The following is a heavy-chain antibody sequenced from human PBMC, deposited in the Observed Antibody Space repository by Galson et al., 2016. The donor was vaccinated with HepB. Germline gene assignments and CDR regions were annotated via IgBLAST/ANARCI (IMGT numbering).Heavy chain of an antibody. D-gene: IGHD3-22*01. J-gene: IGHJ4*02. V-gene: IGHV2-5*02. CDR2: MYWDDDK. CDR1: GFSLTTTGVG. CDR3: AHRPPTYYYDDSGHQVFDY. Sequence: PALVKPPQTLTLTCTFSGFSLTTTGVGVGWIRQPPGKALEWLALMYWDDDKRYSPSLKSRLTITKDTSKNQVVLTMTNMDPVDTATYYCAHRPPTYYYDDSGHQVFDYWGQGTLVTFSS.